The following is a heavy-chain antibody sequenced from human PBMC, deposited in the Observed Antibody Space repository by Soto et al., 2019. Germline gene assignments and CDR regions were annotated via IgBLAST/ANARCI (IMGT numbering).Heavy chain of an antibody. CDR1: GFTFSSYA. CDR2: ISYDGSNK. V-gene: IGHV3-30-3*01. Sequence: GGSLRLSCAASGFTFSSYAMHWVRQAPGKGLEWVAVISYDGSNKYYADSVKGRFTISRDNSKNTLYLQMNSLRAEDTAVYYCARDRVGGVGADYYYYGMDVWGQGTTVTVSS. D-gene: IGHD1-26*01. CDR3: ARDRVGGVGADYYYYGMDV. J-gene: IGHJ6*02.